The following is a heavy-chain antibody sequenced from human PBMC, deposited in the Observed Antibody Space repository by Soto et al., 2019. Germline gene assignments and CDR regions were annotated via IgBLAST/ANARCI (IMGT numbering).Heavy chain of an antibody. CDR2: ISYDGSNK. J-gene: IGHJ6*02. D-gene: IGHD2-2*01. CDR1: GFTFSSYG. CDR3: AKEDCSSTSCSGRYYYYYYGMDV. Sequence: GSLRLSCAASGFTFSSYGMHWVRQAPGKGLEWVAVISYDGSNKYYADSVKGRFTISRDNSKNTLYLQMNSLRAEDTAVYYCAKEDCSSTSCSGRYYYYYYGMDVWGQGPTVTVYS. V-gene: IGHV3-30*18.